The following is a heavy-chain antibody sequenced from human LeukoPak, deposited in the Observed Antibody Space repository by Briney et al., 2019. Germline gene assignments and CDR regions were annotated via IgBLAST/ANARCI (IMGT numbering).Heavy chain of an antibody. V-gene: IGHV3-15*01. CDR1: GFTFSNAW. J-gene: IGHJ6*03. CDR2: IKSKTDGGTT. D-gene: IGHD3-22*01. Sequence: GGSLRLSCAASGFTFSNAWMSWVRQAPGRGLEWVGRIKSKTDGGTTDYAAPVKRRFPTTRDDSKNTLYLQMNSLKTENTAVYYCTTDPGYYDSSGYYPNYYYYYMDVWGKGTPVTVSS. CDR3: TTDPGYYDSSGYYPNYYYYYMDV.